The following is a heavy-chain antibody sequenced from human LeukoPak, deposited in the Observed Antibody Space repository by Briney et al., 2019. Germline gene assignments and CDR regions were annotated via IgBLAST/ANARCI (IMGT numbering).Heavy chain of an antibody. CDR2: LNEDGRIT. CDR1: GFTLSSHW. J-gene: IGHJ4*02. CDR3: AKYCGDSSCYSGFDF. Sequence: GGSLRLSCAASGFTLSSHWVHWVRQAPGKGLVWVSRLNEDGRITNYADSVKGRFTISRDNSKNTLYLQMNSLRDADTAVYYCAKYCGDSSCYSGFDFWGEGSLATVSS. V-gene: IGHV3-74*01. D-gene: IGHD2-15*01.